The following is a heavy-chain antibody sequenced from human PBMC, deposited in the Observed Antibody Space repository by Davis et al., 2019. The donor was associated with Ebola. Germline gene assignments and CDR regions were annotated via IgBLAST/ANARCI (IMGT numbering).Heavy chain of an antibody. CDR2: IYYSGST. CDR3: ARRGRGFGELLK. J-gene: IGHJ4*02. CDR1: GGSISSSSYY. V-gene: IGHV4-39*01. D-gene: IGHD3-10*01. Sequence: SETLSLTCTVSGGSISSSSYYWGWIRQPPGKGLEWIGSIYYSGSTYYNPSLKSRVTISVDTSKNQFSLKLSSVTAADTAVYYCARRGRGFGELLKWGQGTLVTVSS.